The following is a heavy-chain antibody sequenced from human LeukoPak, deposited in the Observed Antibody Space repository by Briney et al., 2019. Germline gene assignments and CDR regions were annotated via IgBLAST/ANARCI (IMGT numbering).Heavy chain of an antibody. Sequence: SETLSLTCTVSDGSIGRHFWNWIRQPPGKGLEWLGNIYSSGSTNYNPSLENRITISLDTSRNQFSLNLSSVTAADTAIYYCARDRPRGRFLEWSRPYYYYMDVWGKGTTVTVSS. J-gene: IGHJ6*03. V-gene: IGHV4-59*11. CDR2: IYSSGST. CDR1: DGSIGRHF. D-gene: IGHD3-3*01. CDR3: ARDRPRGRFLEWSRPYYYYMDV.